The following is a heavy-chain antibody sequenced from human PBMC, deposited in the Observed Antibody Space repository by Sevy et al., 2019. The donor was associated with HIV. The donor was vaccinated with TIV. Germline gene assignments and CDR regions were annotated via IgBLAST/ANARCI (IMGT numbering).Heavy chain of an antibody. D-gene: IGHD3-16*01. CDR1: GFTFSTHA. J-gene: IGHJ4*02. V-gene: IGHV3-23*01. Sequence: GGSLRLSCAASGFTFSTHAMSWVRQPPGKGLEWVSGIRGSGDSTNYADSVKGRFTIFRDNSKNTLYLQMNSLGAEDTALYYCARDRGGISRVDYFDNWGQGTLVTVSS. CDR3: ARDRGGISRVDYFDN. CDR2: IRGSGDST.